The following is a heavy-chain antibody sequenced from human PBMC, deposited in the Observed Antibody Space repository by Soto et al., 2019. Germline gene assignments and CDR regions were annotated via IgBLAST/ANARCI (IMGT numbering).Heavy chain of an antibody. D-gene: IGHD3-22*01. CDR3: ARGDRYYDTSDYYLDC. V-gene: IGHV3-53*01. Sequence: GGSLRLSCAASGLTVSGNYMTWVRQAPGKGLEWVSVIYSGGSTYYADSVKGRFTISRDNSKNTLYLEMNGLRAEDTAVYYCARGDRYYDTSDYYLDCWGRGTLVTVSS. CDR1: GLTVSGNY. J-gene: IGHJ4*02. CDR2: IYSGGST.